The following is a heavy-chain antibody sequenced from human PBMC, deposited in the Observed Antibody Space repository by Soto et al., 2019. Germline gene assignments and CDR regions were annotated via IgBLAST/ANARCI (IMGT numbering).Heavy chain of an antibody. CDR3: AKRSSPGLLWSWFQH. D-gene: IGHD2-21*01. Sequence: GGSLRLSCAASGFTFSSYAMSWVRQAPGKGLEWVSAISGSGGSTYYADSVKGRFTISRDNSKNTLYLQMNSLRAEDTAVYYCAKRSSPGLLWSWFQHWGQGTLVTVSS. CDR2: ISGSGGST. V-gene: IGHV3-23*01. CDR1: GFTFSSYA. J-gene: IGHJ1*01.